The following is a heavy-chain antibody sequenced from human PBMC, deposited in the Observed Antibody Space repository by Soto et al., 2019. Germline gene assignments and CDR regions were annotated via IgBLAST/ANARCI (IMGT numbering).Heavy chain of an antibody. Sequence: EVQLVESGGGLVQPGGSLRLSCAASGFSFSTYWMSWVRQAPGKGLEWVAHINRDGSEEYYVDSVKGRFTISRDNAKNSLFLQMNSLRAEDTAMYYCARAPIGSGSNYYFEHCGQGTLVTVSS. CDR3: ARAPIGSGSNYYFEH. CDR2: INRDGSEE. J-gene: IGHJ4*02. CDR1: GFSFSTYW. D-gene: IGHD3-10*01. V-gene: IGHV3-7*03.